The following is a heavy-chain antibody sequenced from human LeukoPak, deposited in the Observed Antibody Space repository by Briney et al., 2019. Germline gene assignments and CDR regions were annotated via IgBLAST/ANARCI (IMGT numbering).Heavy chain of an antibody. V-gene: IGHV4-59*01. Sequence: PSETLSLTCTVSGGSISSYYWSWIRQPPGKGLEWIGYIYYSGSTNYNPSLKSRVTISVDTSKNQFSLKLSSVTAADTAVYYCASWTSTAMAIQDAFDIWGRGKMVTVSS. J-gene: IGHJ3*02. CDR3: ASWTSTAMAIQDAFDI. CDR1: GGSISSYY. D-gene: IGHD5-18*01. CDR2: IYYSGST.